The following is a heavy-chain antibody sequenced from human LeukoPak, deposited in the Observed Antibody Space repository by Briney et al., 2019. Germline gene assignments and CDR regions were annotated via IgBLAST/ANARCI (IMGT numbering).Heavy chain of an antibody. CDR1: GVRFRSYA. J-gene: IGHJ4*02. D-gene: IGHD3-3*02. Sequence: RGGSLRLSCTASGVRFRSYAMGWVRQTPGKGLEWVWVISTSGDATNYADSFKGRFTISRDTSKNTLFLQMNSLRLEDTALYYCAKRESVSAWHFFDYWVQGTLVTVSS. CDR2: ISTSGDAT. V-gene: IGHV3-23*01. CDR3: AKRESVSAWHFFDY.